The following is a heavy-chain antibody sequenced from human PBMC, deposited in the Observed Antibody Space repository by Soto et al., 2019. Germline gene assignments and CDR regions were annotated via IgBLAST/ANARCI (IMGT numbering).Heavy chain of an antibody. D-gene: IGHD1-26*01. CDR3: ARPSGSYLYYFDY. Sequence: QLQLQESGRGLVKPSETLSLTCTASGGSISSSSYYWGWIRQPPGKGLEWIGSIYYSGSTYYNPSLKSRVTISVDTSKNQFSLKLSSVTAADTAVYYCARPSGSYLYYFDYWGQGTLVTVSS. J-gene: IGHJ4*02. CDR2: IYYSGST. CDR1: GGSISSSSYY. V-gene: IGHV4-39*01.